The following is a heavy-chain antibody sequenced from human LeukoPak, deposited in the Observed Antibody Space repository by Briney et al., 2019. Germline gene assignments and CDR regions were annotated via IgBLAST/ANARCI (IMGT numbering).Heavy chain of an antibody. D-gene: IGHD3-10*01. CDR2: ISYSGST. Sequence: PSETLSLTCTVSGGSISSSSHYWGWIRQPPGKGLEWIGSISYSGSTSYNPSLKSRVTISLDTSKNQFSLNLISVTAADTAVYYCARRSGSGSYPLDYWGQGTLVIVSS. V-gene: IGHV4-39*01. CDR3: ARRSGSGSYPLDY. J-gene: IGHJ4*02. CDR1: GGSISSSSHY.